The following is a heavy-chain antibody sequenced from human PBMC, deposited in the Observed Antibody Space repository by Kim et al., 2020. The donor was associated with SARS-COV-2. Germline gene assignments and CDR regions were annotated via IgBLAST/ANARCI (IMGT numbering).Heavy chain of an antibody. V-gene: IGHV4-30-4*01. CDR3: ARVWAGWSSGRRERWFGP. J-gene: IGHJ5*02. Sequence: SETLSLTCTVSGGSISSGDYFWSWIRQPPGKGLEWIGYIYYSGSTFYNPSLKSRITISIDTSKNQFSLNLSSVTVADTAVYYCARVWAGWSSGRRERWFGPWGQGTLVTVSS. D-gene: IGHD2-15*01. CDR1: GGSISSGDYF. CDR2: IYYSGST.